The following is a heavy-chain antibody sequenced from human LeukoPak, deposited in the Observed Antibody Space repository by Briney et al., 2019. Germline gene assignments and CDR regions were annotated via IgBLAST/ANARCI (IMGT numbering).Heavy chain of an antibody. J-gene: IGHJ6*02. D-gene: IGHD3-10*01. CDR1: QFTFSNYAM. CDR2: IYHSGST. V-gene: IGHV4-4*02. CDR3: ARASGGEARPLYGMDV. Sequence: GSLRLSCAASQFTFSNYAMSWVRQPPGKGLEWIGEIYHSGSTNYNPSLKSRVTISVDKSKNQFSLKLSSVTAAGTAVYYCARASGGEARPLYGMDVWGQGTTVTVSS.